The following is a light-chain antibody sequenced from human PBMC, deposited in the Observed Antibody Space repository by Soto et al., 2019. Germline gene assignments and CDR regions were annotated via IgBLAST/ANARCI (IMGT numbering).Light chain of an antibody. CDR3: QQYNNWLLFT. V-gene: IGKV3-15*01. J-gene: IGKJ4*01. CDR2: GAS. CDR1: QSISSN. Sequence: EIVMTQSPDTLSVSPGERATLSCRASQSISSNLAWYQQKPGQAPRLLIYGASTRATGIPARFSGSGSGTEFTLTISSLQSEDFADYYCQQYNNWLLFTFGGGTKVEIK.